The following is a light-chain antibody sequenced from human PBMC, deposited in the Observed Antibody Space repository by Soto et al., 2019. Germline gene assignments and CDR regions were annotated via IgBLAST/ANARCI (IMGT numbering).Light chain of an antibody. Sequence: ELVLTQSPGTLSLSPGERATLSCRASQSVSSSYLAWYQQKPGQDPRILIYTASSRATGIPDSFSGSVSGTAFSLSICRLEPEYFAAYFWNQYATSRPATFVQGTKVEI. CDR3: NQYATSRPAT. J-gene: IGKJ2*01. V-gene: IGKV3-20*01. CDR1: QSVSSSY. CDR2: TAS.